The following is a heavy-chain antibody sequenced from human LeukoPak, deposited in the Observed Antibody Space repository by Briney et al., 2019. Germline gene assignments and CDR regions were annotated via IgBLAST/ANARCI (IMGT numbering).Heavy chain of an antibody. CDR2: IHYTGNT. CDR3: ARVAVTGRPFDY. CDR1: GGSISSGVY. J-gene: IGHJ4*02. Sequence: SQTLSLTCTVSGGSISSGVYWSWIRQHPEKGLEWIGYIHYTGNTYYNPSLKSRVSISVDMSQNQFSLNLNSVTAADTAVYYCARVAVTGRPFDYWGQGTLVTVSS. V-gene: IGHV4-31*03. D-gene: IGHD6-19*01.